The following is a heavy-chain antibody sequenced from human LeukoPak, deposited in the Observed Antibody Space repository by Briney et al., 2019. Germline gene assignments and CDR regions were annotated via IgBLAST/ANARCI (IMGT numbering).Heavy chain of an antibody. J-gene: IGHJ5*02. CDR2: ISSSGSAI. Sequence: GGSLRLSCAASGFNFRSYEMNWVRQAPGQGLQWVSYISSSGSAISYADSVKGRFTISRDNSKNSLDLQMDTLRAEDTAVYYCARGDGTYSHNWFDHWGQGTLVTVSS. D-gene: IGHD1-26*01. V-gene: IGHV3-48*03. CDR1: GFNFRSYE. CDR3: ARGDGTYSHNWFDH.